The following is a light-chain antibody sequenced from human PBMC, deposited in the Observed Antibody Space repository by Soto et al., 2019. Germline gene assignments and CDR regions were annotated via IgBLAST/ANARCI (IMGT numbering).Light chain of an antibody. CDR1: SSDVGAYNS. CDR2: EVT. J-gene: IGLJ1*01. Sequence: QSALTQPPSASGSPGQSVAISCTGTSSDVGAYNSVSWYQQHPGKATKLMVYEVTKRPSGVPDRFSGSKSGNSASLTVSGLQAEDEADYYCSSYAGSTTNYVFGTGTKVTVL. V-gene: IGLV2-8*01. CDR3: SSYAGSTTNYV.